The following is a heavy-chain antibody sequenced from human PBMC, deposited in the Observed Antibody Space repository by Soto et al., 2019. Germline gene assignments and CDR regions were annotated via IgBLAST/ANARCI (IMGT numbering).Heavy chain of an antibody. CDR2: VYYSGST. J-gene: IGHJ4*02. V-gene: IGHV4-39*01. D-gene: IGHD3-22*01. Sequence: QLQLQESGPGLVKPSETLSLTCTVSGGSISGSTYYWGWIRQPPGKGLEWIGRVYYSGSTYYNPSPMSRVTISVDTSKNQFARKLGSVTAADTAVYYCSRPLYDSSGYEDYWGQGTLVTVSS. CDR1: GGSISGSTYY. CDR3: SRPLYDSSGYEDY.